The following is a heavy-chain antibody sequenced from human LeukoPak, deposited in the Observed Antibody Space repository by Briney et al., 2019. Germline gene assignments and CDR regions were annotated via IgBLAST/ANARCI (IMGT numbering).Heavy chain of an antibody. CDR3: ARGVMTPPTHYYDSSGYYLDY. Sequence: SETLSLTCNVSGGSISSYYWSWIRQPPGKGLEWIGYIYYSGSTNYNPSLKGRVIISVDTSKNQFSLKLSSVTTADTAVYYCARGVMTPPTHYYDSSGYYLDYWGQGTLVTVSS. J-gene: IGHJ4*02. CDR2: IYYSGST. V-gene: IGHV4-59*01. CDR1: GGSISSYY. D-gene: IGHD3-22*01.